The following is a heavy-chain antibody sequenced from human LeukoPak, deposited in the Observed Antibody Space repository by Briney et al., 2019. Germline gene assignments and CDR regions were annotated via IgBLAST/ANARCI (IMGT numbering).Heavy chain of an antibody. CDR3: ARRLTGRSEYFDNGGYFDS. J-gene: IGHJ4*02. V-gene: IGHV1-18*01. Sequence: GASVKVSCKASGYTFTSYGISWVRQAPGQGLEWMGWISAYSDTTDYAQNLQGRVTMTTNTSTSTAYMELRSLRSDDTAVYYCARRLTGRSEYFDNGGYFDSWGQGTLVTVSS. D-gene: IGHD3-22*01. CDR1: GYTFTSYG. CDR2: ISAYSDTT.